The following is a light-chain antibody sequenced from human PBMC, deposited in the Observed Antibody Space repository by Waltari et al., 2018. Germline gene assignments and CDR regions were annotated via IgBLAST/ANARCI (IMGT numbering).Light chain of an antibody. J-gene: IGLJ2*01. Sequence: QSVLTQPPSASGTPGQRVTLPCSGRTSTIGRNTANWYQHVPGTAPKLLIYYNNQRPSGVPDRFSGSMSDTSASLAISGLQSEDEATYYCSVWDDSLNGVIFGGGTNLAVL. CDR3: SVWDDSLNGVI. CDR1: TSTIGRNT. V-gene: IGLV1-44*01. CDR2: YNN.